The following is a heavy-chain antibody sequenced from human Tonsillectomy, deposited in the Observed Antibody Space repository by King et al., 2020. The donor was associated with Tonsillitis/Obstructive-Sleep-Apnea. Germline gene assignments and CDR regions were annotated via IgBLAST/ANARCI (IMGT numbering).Heavy chain of an antibody. CDR2: IHTNTGNP. CDR3: ARDAPEIVTVVGLDAFDI. D-gene: IGHD2/OR15-2a*01. Sequence: VQLVESGSELKKPGASVKVSCKASGYTFSRYAMNWVRQAPGQGPEWMGWIHTNTGNPTYAQGLTGRFVFSVDTSVSTAYLHITSLKAEDTAVYYCARDAPEIVTVVGLDAFDIWGQGTMVAVSS. V-gene: IGHV7-4-1*02. CDR1: GYTFSRYA. J-gene: IGHJ3*02.